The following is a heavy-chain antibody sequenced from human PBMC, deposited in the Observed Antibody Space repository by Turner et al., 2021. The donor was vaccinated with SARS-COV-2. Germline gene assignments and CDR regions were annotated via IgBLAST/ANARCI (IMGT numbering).Heavy chain of an antibody. CDR3: ARGATLQYSFDY. CDR1: GGSISTNSYY. Sequence: QLQLQESGPGLVKPSETLSLTCTVSGGSISTNSYYWGWIRQPPGKGLEWIGNIYYSGSTYYNSSLMSRVTMSVDTSNSQFSLRLSSVIAADTGLYYCARGATLQYSFDYWGQGTLVTVSS. J-gene: IGHJ4*02. D-gene: IGHD4-4*01. CDR2: IYYSGST. V-gene: IGHV4-39*01.